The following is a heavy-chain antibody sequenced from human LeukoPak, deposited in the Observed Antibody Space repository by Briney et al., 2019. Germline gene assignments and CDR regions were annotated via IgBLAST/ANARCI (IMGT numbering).Heavy chain of an antibody. CDR1: GFTFSNYA. D-gene: IGHD2-15*01. V-gene: IGHV3-23*01. CDR2: ISGSGGDT. CDR3: AILPIVEVPALKQSLDR. J-gene: IGHJ5*02. Sequence: PGGSLRLSCAASGFTFSNYAITWVRQAPGKGLEWVASISGSGGDTYYADSVKGRFTIARNNSRNSLSLQMDNLRGDDTALYYCAILPIVEVPALKQSLDRWGQGTLVTVSS.